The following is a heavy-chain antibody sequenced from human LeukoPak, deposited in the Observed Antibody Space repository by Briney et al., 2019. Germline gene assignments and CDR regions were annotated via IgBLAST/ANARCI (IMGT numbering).Heavy chain of an antibody. Sequence: SETLSLTCTVSGGSISSYYWSWIRQPPGKGLEWIGYIYYSGSTNYNPSLKSRVTISVDTSKNQFSLKLSSVTAADTAVFYCATWTWYSGSFHYWGQGTLVTVSS. CDR3: ATWTWYSGSFHY. CDR2: IYYSGST. CDR1: GGSISSYY. D-gene: IGHD1-26*01. J-gene: IGHJ4*02. V-gene: IGHV4-59*01.